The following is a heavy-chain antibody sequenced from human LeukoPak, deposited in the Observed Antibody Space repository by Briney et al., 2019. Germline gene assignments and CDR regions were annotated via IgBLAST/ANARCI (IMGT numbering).Heavy chain of an antibody. Sequence: PSETLSLTCTVSGGSITSRSYFWTWIRQPAGKGLEWIGRIYTSGTTNYNPSLKSRVTMSLDTSKNQFSLKLSSMTAADTAVYYCARDGPGRYFDYWGQGTLVTVSS. J-gene: IGHJ4*02. CDR2: IYTSGTT. D-gene: IGHD3-9*01. CDR3: ARDGPGRYFDY. CDR1: GGSITSRSYF. V-gene: IGHV4-61*02.